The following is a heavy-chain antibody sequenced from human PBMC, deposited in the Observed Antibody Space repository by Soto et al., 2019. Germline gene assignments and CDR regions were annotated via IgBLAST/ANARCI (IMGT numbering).Heavy chain of an antibody. V-gene: IGHV3-11*01. CDR3: ARGIRYFDWFPSFDP. CDR1: GFTFSDYY. CDR2: ISSSGSTI. D-gene: IGHD3-9*01. Sequence: PGGSLRLSCAASGFTFSDYYMSWIRQAPGKGLEWVSYISSSGSTIYYADSVKGRFTISRDNAKNSLYLQMNSLRAEDTAVYYCARGIRYFDWFPSFDPWGQGTLVTVSS. J-gene: IGHJ5*02.